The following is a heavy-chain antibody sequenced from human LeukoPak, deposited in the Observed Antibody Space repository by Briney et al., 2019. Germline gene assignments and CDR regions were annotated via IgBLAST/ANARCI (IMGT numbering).Heavy chain of an antibody. V-gene: IGHV3-9*01. Sequence: GGSPRLSCAASGFTFGDYAMHWVRQAPGKGLEWVSRIGWNSGSIAYADSVKGRFTISRDNAKNSLYLQMNSLRADDTAVYYCATLTDTNWFDPWGQGTLVTVSS. J-gene: IGHJ5*02. CDR2: IGWNSGSI. CDR1: GFTFGDYA. CDR3: ATLTDTNWFDP.